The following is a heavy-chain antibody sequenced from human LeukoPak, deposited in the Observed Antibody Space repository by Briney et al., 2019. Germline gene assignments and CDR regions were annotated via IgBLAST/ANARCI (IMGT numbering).Heavy chain of an antibody. D-gene: IGHD3-22*01. CDR1: GFTFSSYG. CDR3: AKTAPYDSSGYPIDY. J-gene: IGHJ4*02. CDR2: ISYDGSNK. V-gene: IGHV3-30*18. Sequence: PGRSLRLSCAASGFTFSSYGMHWVRQAPGKGLEWVAVISYDGSNKYYADSVRGRFTISRDNSKNTLYLQMNSLRAEDTAVYYCAKTAPYDSSGYPIDYWGQGTLVTVSS.